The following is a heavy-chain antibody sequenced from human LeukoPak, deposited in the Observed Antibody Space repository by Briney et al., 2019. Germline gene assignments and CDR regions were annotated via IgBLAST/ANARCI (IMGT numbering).Heavy chain of an antibody. V-gene: IGHV4-59*01. CDR3: AREGGSTDYYDSSGYF. D-gene: IGHD3-22*01. CDR2: IYYSGST. Sequence: PSETLSLTCTVSGXSIRSYYWSWIRQPPGKGLEWIGYIYYSGSTNYNPSLKSRVTISVDTSKNQFSLKLSSVTAADTAVYYCAREGGSTDYYDSSGYFWGQGTVVTVSS. CDR1: GXSIRSYY. J-gene: IGHJ4*02.